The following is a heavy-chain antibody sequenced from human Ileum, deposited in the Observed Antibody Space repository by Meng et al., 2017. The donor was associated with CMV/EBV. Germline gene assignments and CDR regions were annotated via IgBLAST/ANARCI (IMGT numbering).Heavy chain of an antibody. CDR3: ARGLASGWPDY. CDR2: ITHSGRT. D-gene: IGHD3-10*01. J-gene: IGHJ4*02. V-gene: IGHV4-34*01. CDR1: GGSFSCYY. Sequence: QPWGRGLLPPSASLALLCAVFGGSFSCYYWSCFRQSPGKGLECIGEITHSGRTSYNLSLKSRVTISVDMSKYQFSLKLTSVTAADTAMYYCARGLASGWPDYWGQGTLVTVSS.